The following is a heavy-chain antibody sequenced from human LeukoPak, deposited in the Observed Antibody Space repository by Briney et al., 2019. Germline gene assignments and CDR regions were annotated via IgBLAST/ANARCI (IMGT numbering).Heavy chain of an antibody. V-gene: IGHV3-33*01. D-gene: IGHD4-17*01. CDR2: IWYDGSNK. J-gene: IGHJ4*02. Sequence: GGSLRLSCAASGLTFSSYGMHWVRQAPGKGLEWVAVIWYDGSNKYYADSVKGRFTISRDNSKNTLYLQMNSLRAEDTAVYYCARDPLPAESITVTPDYWGQGTLVTVSS. CDR1: GLTFSSYG. CDR3: ARDPLPAESITVTPDY.